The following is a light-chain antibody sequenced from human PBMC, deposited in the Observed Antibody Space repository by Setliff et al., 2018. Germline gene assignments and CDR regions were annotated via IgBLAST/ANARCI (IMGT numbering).Light chain of an antibody. CDR3: NAYTNSNTYV. Sequence: QSALTQPASVSGSPGQSITISCSGTSSDVGSYDLVSWYQQHPGKAPKLIIYNVSGRPSGVSHRFSGSKSDNTASLTISGLQAEDEADYYCNAYTNSNTYVFGTGTKVTVL. CDR1: SSDVGSYDL. J-gene: IGLJ1*01. CDR2: NVS. V-gene: IGLV2-14*03.